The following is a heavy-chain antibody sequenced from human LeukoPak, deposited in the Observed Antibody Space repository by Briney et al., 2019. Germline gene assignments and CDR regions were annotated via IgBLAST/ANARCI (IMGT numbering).Heavy chain of an antibody. Sequence: GASVKVSCKASGYTFTDYYMHWVRQAPGQGLEWMGWINPNSGGTNYAQKFQGRVTMTRDTSISTAYMELSRLRSDDTAVYYCARERCSGGSCYSSEFDPWGQGTLVTVSS. J-gene: IGHJ5*02. CDR1: GYTFTDYY. V-gene: IGHV1-2*02. CDR2: INPNSGGT. CDR3: ARERCSGGSCYSSEFDP. D-gene: IGHD2-15*01.